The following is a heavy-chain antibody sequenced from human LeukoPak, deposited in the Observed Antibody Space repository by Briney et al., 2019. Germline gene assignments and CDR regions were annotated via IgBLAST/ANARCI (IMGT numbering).Heavy chain of an antibody. Sequence: ASVKVSCKASGYTFTSYGISWVRQAPGQGLEWMGLVSAYNGNTNYAQKLQGRVTMTTDTSTSTAYMELRSLRPDDRAVYCCATSGTYYDTPLTQLHDLFDPWGQGTLVTVSS. CDR1: GYTFTSYG. D-gene: IGHD3-9*01. V-gene: IGHV1-18*01. J-gene: IGHJ5*02. CDR3: ATSGTYYDTPLTQLHDLFDP. CDR2: VSAYNGNT.